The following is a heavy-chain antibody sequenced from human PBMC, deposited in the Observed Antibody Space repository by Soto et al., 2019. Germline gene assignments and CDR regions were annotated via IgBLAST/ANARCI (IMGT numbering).Heavy chain of an antibody. Sequence: AASVKVSCKASGGTFSSYAISWVRQAPGQGLEWMGGIIPIFGTANYAQKFQGRVTITADESTSTAYMELSSLRSEDTAVYYCARDYSTTNWFDPWGQGTLVTVSS. CDR1: GGTFSSYA. CDR3: ARDYSTTNWFDP. D-gene: IGHD1-1*01. J-gene: IGHJ5*02. V-gene: IGHV1-69*13. CDR2: IIPIFGTA.